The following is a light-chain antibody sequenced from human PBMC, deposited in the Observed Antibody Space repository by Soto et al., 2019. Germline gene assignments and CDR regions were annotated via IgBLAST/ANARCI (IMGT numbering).Light chain of an antibody. CDR1: ETISSSH. CDR3: QQYESLLWT. Sequence: EVVLTQSPGTLSLSPGARATLSCRASETISSSHLAWYQQTPGQAPRLLLYRSSTRATGIPTRFSGSGSGTDFTLTISRLEPADAAVYYCQQYESLLWTFGQGTKLEIK. V-gene: IGKV3-20*01. J-gene: IGKJ1*01. CDR2: RSS.